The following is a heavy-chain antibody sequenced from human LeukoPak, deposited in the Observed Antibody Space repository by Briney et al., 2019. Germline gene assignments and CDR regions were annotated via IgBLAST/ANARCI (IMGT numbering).Heavy chain of an antibody. J-gene: IGHJ4*02. V-gene: IGHV1-46*01. CDR2: INPSGGST. CDR3: AIGRPFDY. CDR1: GYTFTSYY. Sequence: ASVKVSCKASGYTFTSYYMHWVRQAPGQGLEWMGIINPSGGSTIYAQKFQGRVTMTEDTSTDTAYMELSSLRSEDTAVYYCAIGRPFDYWGQGTLVTVSS.